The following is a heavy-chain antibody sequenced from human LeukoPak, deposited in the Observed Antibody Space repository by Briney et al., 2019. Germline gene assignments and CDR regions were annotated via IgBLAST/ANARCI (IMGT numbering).Heavy chain of an antibody. V-gene: IGHV4-39*07. CDR3: ARGNGGNVWEEYYFDY. Sequence: SETLSLTCTVSGDSFSSVTDYWAWIRQPPGKGLEWIASGDYSGGTYYNPSLESRVAISADMSKNQFSLKLSSVTAADTAVYYCARGNGGNVWEEYYFDYWGQGTLVTVSS. CDR1: GDSFSSVTDY. CDR2: GDYSGGT. J-gene: IGHJ4*02. D-gene: IGHD4-23*01.